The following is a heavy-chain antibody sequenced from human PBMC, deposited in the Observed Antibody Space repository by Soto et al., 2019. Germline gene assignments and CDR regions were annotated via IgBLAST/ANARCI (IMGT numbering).Heavy chain of an antibody. CDR2: LYTGTDT. V-gene: IGHV3-53*01. Sequence: PGGSLRLSCAASGFTVSSTYLTWVRQAPGKGLEWVAILYTGTDTVYADSVKGRFTISRDSSKNTFYLQMNSLRAEDTAMYFCARSRYTGTSSGRSLDYWGQGSLVTVSS. CDR3: ARSRYTGTSSGRSLDY. D-gene: IGHD1-26*01. CDR1: GFTVSSTY. J-gene: IGHJ4*02.